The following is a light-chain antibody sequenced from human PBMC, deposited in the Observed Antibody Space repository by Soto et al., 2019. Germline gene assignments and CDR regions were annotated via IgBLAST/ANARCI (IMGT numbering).Light chain of an antibody. CDR1: QTIGRTY. V-gene: IGKV3-20*01. Sequence: EIVLTQSPGTLSLSPGETATLSCRASQTIGRTYLAWYQQKPGQAPRLLIFATSARATGVPDRFRGSRSGTDFTLTISSLQPEDSATYYCHQYYNRPPWTFGQGTRWISN. CDR2: ATS. J-gene: IGKJ1*01. CDR3: HQYYNRPPWT.